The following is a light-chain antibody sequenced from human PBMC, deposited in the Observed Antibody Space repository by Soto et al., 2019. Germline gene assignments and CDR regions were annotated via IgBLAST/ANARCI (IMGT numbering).Light chain of an antibody. CDR2: GAS. CDR3: QQYGRAWT. J-gene: IGKJ1*01. Sequence: EIVLTQSPGTLSLSPGERATLSCRASQSVSSSYLAWYQQKPGQAPRLLIYGASSWATGIPDRFSGSGSGTDFTLTISRLEPEDFAVYYCQQYGRAWTFGQGTKVEIK. CDR1: QSVSSSY. V-gene: IGKV3-20*01.